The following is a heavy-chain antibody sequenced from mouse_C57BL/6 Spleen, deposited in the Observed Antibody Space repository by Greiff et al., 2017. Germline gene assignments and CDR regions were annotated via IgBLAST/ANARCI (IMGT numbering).Heavy chain of an antibody. CDR3: ARLRYYGSQTYAMDY. CDR1: GYTFTSYW. Sequence: QVQLQQPGAELVKPGASVKLSCKASGYTFTSYWMTWVKQRPGRGLEWIGRIDPSSGGTNYNEKFKSKATLTVDTPSSTASMQLSSLTSEDSAVYYGARLRYYGSQTYAMDYWGQGTSVTVSA. V-gene: IGHV1-72*01. D-gene: IGHD1-1*01. CDR2: IDPSSGGT. J-gene: IGHJ4*01.